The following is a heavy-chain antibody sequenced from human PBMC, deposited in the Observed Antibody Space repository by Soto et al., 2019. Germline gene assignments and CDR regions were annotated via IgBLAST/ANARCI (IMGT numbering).Heavy chain of an antibody. CDR3: ARDKDRQQLGGNYYYGIDG. CDR1: GGTFGNSA. CDR2: IIPIFSTP. Sequence: QVQLVQSGAEVKKPGSSVTVSCKASGGTFGNSAISWVRQAPGQGLEWMGGIIPIFSTPDYAQKFQGRVTSTADESTTTAYMELTRLKSEDTAVYYCARDKDRQQLGGNYYYGIDGWGQGTRVTVSS. J-gene: IGHJ6*02. V-gene: IGHV1-69*12. D-gene: IGHD2-15*01.